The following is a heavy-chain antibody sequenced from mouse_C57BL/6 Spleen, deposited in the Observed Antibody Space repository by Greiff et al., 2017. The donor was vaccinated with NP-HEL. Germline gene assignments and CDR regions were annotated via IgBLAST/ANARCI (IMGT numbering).Heavy chain of an antibody. Sequence: QVQLQQSGAELVRPGASVKLSCKASGYTFTDYYINWVKQRPGQGLEWIARIYPGSGNTYYNEKFKGKATLTAEQSSSTAYMQLSSLTSEDSAVYCCAGGAETCAYWGQGTLVTVSA. V-gene: IGHV1-76*01. CDR1: GYTFTDYY. CDR2: IYPGSGNT. J-gene: IGHJ3*01. CDR3: AGGAETCAY.